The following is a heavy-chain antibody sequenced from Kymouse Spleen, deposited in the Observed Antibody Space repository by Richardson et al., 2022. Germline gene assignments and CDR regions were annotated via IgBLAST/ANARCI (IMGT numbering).Heavy chain of an antibody. V-gene: IGHV4-39*01. D-gene: IGHD1-26*01. J-gene: IGHJ6*02. CDR3: ARHESGSYGDYYYYGMDV. Sequence: QLQLQESGPGLVKPSETLSLTCTVSGGSISSSSYYWGWIRQPPGKGLEWIGSIYYSGSTYYNPSLKSRVTISVDTSKNQFSLKLSSVTAADTAVYYCARHESGSYGDYYYYGMDVWGQGTTVTVSS. CDR1: GGSISSSSYY. CDR2: IYYSGST.